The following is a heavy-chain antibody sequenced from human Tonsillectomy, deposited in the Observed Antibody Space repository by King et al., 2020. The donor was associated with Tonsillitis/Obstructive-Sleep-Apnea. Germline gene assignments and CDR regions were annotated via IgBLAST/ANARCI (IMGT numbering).Heavy chain of an antibody. CDR2: IYHSGST. CDR3: AREREHLRWFDS. J-gene: IGHJ5*01. V-gene: IGHV4-4*02. CDR1: GGSISSGNW. Sequence: PLQESGPGLVKPSGTLSLTCAVSGGSISSGNWWNWVRQPPGKGLEWLGKIYHSGSTNYNPSLKRRVTISVDKSKNQFSLNLTSVTAADTAVYYCAREREHLRWFDSWGQGTLVTVSS. D-gene: IGHD1-26*01.